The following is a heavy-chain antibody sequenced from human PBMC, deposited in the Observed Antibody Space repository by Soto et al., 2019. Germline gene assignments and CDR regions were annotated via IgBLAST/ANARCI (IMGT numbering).Heavy chain of an antibody. D-gene: IGHD6-13*01. Sequence: SETLSRPCTVSGGYISSGYFCRWILQRPGNGLEWIGNIYYSGGTYSNPSLESRVVMSVDTSKNEFTLKVNSVTAADTAMYYCARFAKEENPKRESWYAFDIWGQGILVTVSS. V-gene: IGHV4-31*03. CDR3: ARFAKEENPKRESWYAFDI. CDR1: GGYISSGYF. CDR2: IYYSGGT. J-gene: IGHJ4*02.